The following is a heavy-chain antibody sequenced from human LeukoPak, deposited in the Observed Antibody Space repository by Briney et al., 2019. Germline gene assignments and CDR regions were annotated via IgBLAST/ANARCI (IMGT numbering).Heavy chain of an antibody. D-gene: IGHD5-12*01. Sequence: ASVKVSCKASGYTLTSYGISWVRQAPGQGLEWMGWISAYNGNTNYAQKLQGRVTMTTDTSTSTAYMELRSLRSDDTAVYYCARVYSRGLRLRYWFDPWGQGTLVTVSS. V-gene: IGHV1-18*01. CDR3: ARVYSRGLRLRYWFDP. CDR1: GYTLTSYG. J-gene: IGHJ5*02. CDR2: ISAYNGNT.